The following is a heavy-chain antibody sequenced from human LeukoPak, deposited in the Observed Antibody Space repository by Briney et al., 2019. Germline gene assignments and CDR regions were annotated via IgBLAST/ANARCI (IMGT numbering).Heavy chain of an antibody. CDR2: TYYRSTWYN. J-gene: IGHJ5*02. CDR1: GDIVSSNSVT. Sequence: SQTLSLTCAISGDIVSSNSVTWNWIRQSPSRGLEWLGGTYYRSTWYNDYAVSVRGRITVNPDTSKNQFSLHLSSVTPEDTAVYYCARRLTQYDCFDPWGQGTLVTVSS. D-gene: IGHD2-2*01. CDR3: ARRLTQYDCFDP. V-gene: IGHV6-1*01.